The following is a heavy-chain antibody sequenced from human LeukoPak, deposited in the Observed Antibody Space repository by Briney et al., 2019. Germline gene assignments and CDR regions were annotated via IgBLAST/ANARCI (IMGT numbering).Heavy chain of an antibody. Sequence: GASVKVSCKASGYTFTGYYMHWVRQAPGQGLEWMGWINPNSGNTGYAQKFQGRVTMTRNTSISTAYMELSSLRSEDTAVYYCARGTVYYYGSGSRSPHNWFDPWGQGTLVTVSS. V-gene: IGHV1-8*02. CDR3: ARGTVYYYGSGSRSPHNWFDP. D-gene: IGHD3-10*01. CDR1: GYTFTGYY. J-gene: IGHJ5*02. CDR2: INPNSGNT.